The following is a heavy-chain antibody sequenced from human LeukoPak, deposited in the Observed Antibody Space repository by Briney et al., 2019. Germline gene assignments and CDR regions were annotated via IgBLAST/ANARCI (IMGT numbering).Heavy chain of an antibody. V-gene: IGHV3-30*18. CDR1: GFAFGSYV. D-gene: IGHD6-13*01. J-gene: IGHJ4*02. CDR2: IAHDGSIK. Sequence: GGSLRLSCAASGFAFGSYVMHWVRQTPGKGLEWGAVIAHDGSIKYYGESVKGRFTISRDSSKNTLYLQMNSLRNEDTAVYYCAKDWGAARSWYLDYWGQGTLVTVSS. CDR3: AKDWGAARSWYLDY.